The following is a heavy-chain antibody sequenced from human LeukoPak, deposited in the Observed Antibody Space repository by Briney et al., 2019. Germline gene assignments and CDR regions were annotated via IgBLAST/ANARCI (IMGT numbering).Heavy chain of an antibody. CDR1: GYTLTNYY. J-gene: IGHJ6*02. CDR3: ARGWIQLWSLVTHYYYYGMDV. CDR2: INLSGGST. D-gene: IGHD5-18*01. V-gene: IGHV1-46*01. Sequence: ASVKVSCKASGYTLTNYYIRCVPHAPGQRRGCRVKINLSGGSTTNAQKFQSSVKITEDESTSTAYMELSSLRSVDTAVYYCARGWIQLWSLVTHYYYYGMDVWGQGTTVTVSS.